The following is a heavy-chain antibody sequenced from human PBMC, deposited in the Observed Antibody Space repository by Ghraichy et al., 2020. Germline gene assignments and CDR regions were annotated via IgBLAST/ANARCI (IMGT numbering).Heavy chain of an antibody. CDR3: ATFPPLVRYSVNSDFDY. J-gene: IGHJ4*02. CDR1: GYTLTELA. CDR2: FEAEDGET. V-gene: IGHV1-24*01. Sequence: ASVKVSCKVSGYTLTELAMHWVRQAPGKGLEWMGGFEAEDGETNYAQKFQGRVTMTEDTSTDTAYMELSSLRSEDTAVYYCATFPPLVRYSVNSDFDYWGQGPLVTVSS. D-gene: IGHD1-26*01.